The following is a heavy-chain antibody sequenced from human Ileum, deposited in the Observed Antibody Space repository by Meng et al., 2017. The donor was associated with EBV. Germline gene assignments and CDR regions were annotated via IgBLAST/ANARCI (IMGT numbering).Heavy chain of an antibody. CDR2: IYQSWST. CDR1: RGAVSSGNW. V-gene: IGHV4-4*02. Sequence: QVLLNEAGTGIGQASGTVSLACGVSRGAVSSGNWWRWVRQAPGKGLEWIGEIYQSWSTNYNPSLESRVTISLDKSENQLSLRLTSVTAADTAVYYCAREGGSFDILTGYDIWGQGTLVTVSS. D-gene: IGHD3-9*01. J-gene: IGHJ4*02. CDR3: AREGGSFDILTGYDI.